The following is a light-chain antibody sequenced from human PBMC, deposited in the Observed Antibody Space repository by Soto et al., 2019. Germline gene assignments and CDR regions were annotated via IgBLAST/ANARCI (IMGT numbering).Light chain of an antibody. CDR3: QQYNNWPPMA. CDR1: QSVRSN. V-gene: IGKV3-15*01. Sequence: EIVMTQSPATLSVSPGERATLSCRASQSVRSNLAWYQQKPAQAPRLLIYGASTRATGIPARFSGSGSGTEFTLTISSLQSEDFAVYYCQQYNNWPPMAFGQGTKVEIK. CDR2: GAS. J-gene: IGKJ1*01.